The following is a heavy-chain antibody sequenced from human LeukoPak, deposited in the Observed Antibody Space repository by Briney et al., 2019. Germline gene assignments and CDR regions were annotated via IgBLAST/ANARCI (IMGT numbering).Heavy chain of an antibody. CDR2: IKQDGSEK. J-gene: IGHJ4*02. D-gene: IGHD2-2*01. V-gene: IGHV3-7*01. CDR3: ARTPGYCSSTSCYGLVFDY. CDR1: GFTVSSNY. Sequence: GGSLRLSCAASGFTVSSNYMSWVRQAPGKGLEWVANIKQDGSEKYYVDSVKGRFTISRDNAKNSLYLQMNSLRAEDTAVYYCARTPGYCSSTSCYGLVFDYWGQGTLVTVSS.